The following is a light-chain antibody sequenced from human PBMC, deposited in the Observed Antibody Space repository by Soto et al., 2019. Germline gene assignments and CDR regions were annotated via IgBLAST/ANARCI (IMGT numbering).Light chain of an antibody. CDR1: QSVSTW. V-gene: IGKV1-5*03. CDR2: QAS. J-gene: IGKJ1*01. Sequence: DIQMTQSPSTLSASVGDRVTITCRASQSVSTWLAWYQQKPGKAPKLLIYQASNLQSGVPSRFSGSGSGTEFTLTISILQPDDFATYYCQQYNSYSFGQGTKVDIK. CDR3: QQYNSYS.